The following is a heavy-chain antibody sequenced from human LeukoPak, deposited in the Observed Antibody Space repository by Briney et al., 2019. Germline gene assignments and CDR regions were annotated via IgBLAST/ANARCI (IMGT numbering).Heavy chain of an antibody. CDR3: AKDRGPYSSGWYGHNWFDP. J-gene: IGHJ5*02. CDR2: ISGSGGGT. D-gene: IGHD6-19*01. Sequence: GGSLRLSCAASGFTFSSYAMSWVRQAPGKGLEWVSAISGSGGGTYYADSVRGRFTISRDNSKNTLYLQMNSLRAEDTAVYYCAKDRGPYSSGWYGHNWFDPWGQGTLVTVSS. V-gene: IGHV3-23*01. CDR1: GFTFSSYA.